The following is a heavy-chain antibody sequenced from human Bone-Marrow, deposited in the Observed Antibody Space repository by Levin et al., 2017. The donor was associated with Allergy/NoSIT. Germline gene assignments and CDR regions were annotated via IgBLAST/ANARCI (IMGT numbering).Heavy chain of an antibody. CDR2: ITSSSDYI. Sequence: GGSLRLSCAASGFTLSNFPMNWVRQAPGKGLEWVSSITSSSDYIYYADSVKGRFTISRDNAKNSLYLQMNSLRAEATAVYYCARASRFLEWFGISDFDYWGQGTLVTVSS. D-gene: IGHD3-3*01. J-gene: IGHJ4*02. CDR1: GFTLSNFP. V-gene: IGHV3-21*01. CDR3: ARASRFLEWFGISDFDY.